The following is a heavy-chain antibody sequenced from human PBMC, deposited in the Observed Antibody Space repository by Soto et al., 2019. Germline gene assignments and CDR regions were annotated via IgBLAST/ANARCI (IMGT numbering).Heavy chain of an antibody. V-gene: IGHV1-2*02. CDR2: INPNSGGT. D-gene: IGHD3-10*01. CDR1: GYTFTGYY. Sequence: ASVKVSCKASGYTFTGYYMHWVRQAPGQGLEWMGWINPNSGGTNYAQKFQGRVTMTRDTSISTAYMELSRLRSDDTAVYYCARAITMVRGVIYWFDPWGQGTMVTVSS. CDR3: ARAITMVRGVIYWFDP. J-gene: IGHJ5*02.